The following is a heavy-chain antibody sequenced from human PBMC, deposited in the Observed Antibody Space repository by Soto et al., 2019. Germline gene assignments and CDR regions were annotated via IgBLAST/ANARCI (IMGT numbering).Heavy chain of an antibody. V-gene: IGHV4-61*01. D-gene: IGHD3-22*01. CDR3: ARDRGYYDSSGYHSFDY. Sequence: QVQLQESGPGLVKPSETLSLTCTVSGGSVSSGSYYWSWIRQPPGKGLEWIGYIYYSGSTNYNPSLKSRVTISVDTSKNQFSLKLSSVTAADTAVYHCARDRGYYDSSGYHSFDYWGQGTLVTVSS. CDR1: GGSVSSGSYY. CDR2: IYYSGST. J-gene: IGHJ4*02.